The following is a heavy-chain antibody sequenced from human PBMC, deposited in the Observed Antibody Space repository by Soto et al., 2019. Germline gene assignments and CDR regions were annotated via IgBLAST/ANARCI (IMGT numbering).Heavy chain of an antibody. J-gene: IGHJ5*02. Sequence: EVQLLESGGGLVQPGGSLRLSCVASGFSFSGFAMSWVRQAPGKGLVWVSSITGTGVSIYYAASVRGRFTISRDNSKNTLYLQMSSLRAEDTARYYCAKDSIPYSSSYDLGPWGRGALVTVSS. CDR2: ITGTGVSI. CDR3: AKDSIPYSSSYDLGP. D-gene: IGHD6-6*01. CDR1: GFSFSGFA. V-gene: IGHV3-23*01.